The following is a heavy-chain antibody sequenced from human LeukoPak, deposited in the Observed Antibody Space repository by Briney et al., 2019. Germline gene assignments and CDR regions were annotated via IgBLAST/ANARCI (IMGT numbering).Heavy chain of an antibody. CDR2: IYPYDSDT. V-gene: IGHV5-51*01. Sequence: GESLKISCKGSGYSFANYWIGWVRQMPGKGLEWMGIIYPYDSDTRYSPSLKGQVTIPADKSITSAYLQWSSLKASDSAMYYCATRYCNGGSCYLIWGQGTLVTVSS. D-gene: IGHD2-15*01. CDR3: ATRYCNGGSCYLI. CDR1: GYSFANYW. J-gene: IGHJ4*02.